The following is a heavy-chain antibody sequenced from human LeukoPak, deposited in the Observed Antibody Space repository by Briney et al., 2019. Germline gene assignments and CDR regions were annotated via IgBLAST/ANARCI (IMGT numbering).Heavy chain of an antibody. CDR3: ASERGATQYFDY. D-gene: IGHD3-10*01. CDR1: GGTFSSYV. Sequence: GASVKVSRKASGGTFSSYVITWVRQAPGQGLEWMGRIIPMLDIQNYAQKFQGRVTITADKSTSTAYMELSSLRSEDTAVYYCASERGATQYFDYWGQGTLVTVSS. CDR2: IIPMLDIQ. V-gene: IGHV1-69*04. J-gene: IGHJ4*01.